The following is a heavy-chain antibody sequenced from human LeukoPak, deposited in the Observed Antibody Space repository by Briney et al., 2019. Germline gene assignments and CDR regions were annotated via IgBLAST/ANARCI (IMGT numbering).Heavy chain of an antibody. Sequence: GGSLRLSCAASGFTFSDYYMSWIRQAPGKGLEWVSYISSNGSSIYYADSVKGRFTISRDNAKNSLYLQMNSLRAEDTAVYYCASQSYCTGDCYAEGFDYWGQGTLVTVSS. D-gene: IGHD2-21*02. V-gene: IGHV3-11*01. CDR1: GFTFSDYY. CDR3: ASQSYCTGDCYAEGFDY. J-gene: IGHJ4*02. CDR2: ISSNGSSI.